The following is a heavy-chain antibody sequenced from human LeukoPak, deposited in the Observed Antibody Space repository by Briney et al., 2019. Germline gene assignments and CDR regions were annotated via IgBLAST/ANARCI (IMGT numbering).Heavy chain of an antibody. CDR2: ISYDGCNK. Sequence: GGSLRLSCAASGFTFSSYAMHWVRQAPGKGLEWVAVISYDGCNKYYADSVKGRFTISRDNSKNTLYLQMNSLRAEDTAVYYCARGDSSGWYPSQNWFDPWGQGTLVTVSS. V-gene: IGHV3-30*04. D-gene: IGHD6-19*01. CDR3: ARGDSSGWYPSQNWFDP. J-gene: IGHJ5*02. CDR1: GFTFSSYA.